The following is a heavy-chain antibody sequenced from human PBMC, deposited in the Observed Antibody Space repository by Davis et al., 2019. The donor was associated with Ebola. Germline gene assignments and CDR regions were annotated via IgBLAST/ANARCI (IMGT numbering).Heavy chain of an antibody. J-gene: IGHJ6*02. Sequence: PSETLSLTCTVSGGSISSSYYHWGWIRQPPGKGLEWIGSIYYRGSTYYNASLKSRVTISVDTSKNQFSMKLSSVTAADTAVYYCARDSRIAVAGKYYYGMDVWGQGTTVTVSS. CDR2: IYYRGST. CDR3: ARDSRIAVAGKYYYGMDV. V-gene: IGHV4-39*07. CDR1: GGSISSSYYH. D-gene: IGHD6-19*01.